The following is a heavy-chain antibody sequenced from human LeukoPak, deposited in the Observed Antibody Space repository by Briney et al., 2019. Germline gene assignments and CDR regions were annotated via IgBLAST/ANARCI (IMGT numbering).Heavy chain of an antibody. CDR2: ISAYNGNT. CDR3: ARAIAVAGTTMDFQR. D-gene: IGHD6-19*01. V-gene: IGHV1-18*01. Sequence: ASAKVSCKTSAYSFTSYGISWVLQAPGQGLEWMVWISAYNGNTHYEQKLQGRFTMTTDTSTSTAYMELRILRSDDTAVYYCARAIAVAGTTMDFQRWGQGTLVTVSS. CDR1: AYSFTSYG. J-gene: IGHJ1*01.